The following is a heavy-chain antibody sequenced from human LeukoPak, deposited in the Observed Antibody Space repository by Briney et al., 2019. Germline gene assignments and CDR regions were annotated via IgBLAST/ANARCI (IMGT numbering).Heavy chain of an antibody. CDR3: ARRGDSPMIGDH. D-gene: IGHD3-10*02. Sequence: PGGSLRLSXAASXXXFSSYCMNWVRQAPGKGLEWLSYLSNTGNIHYAQSVKGRFTISRDNAKSSLYLQMDGLRAEDTAVYYCARRGDSPMIGDHWGQGILVTVAS. J-gene: IGHJ4*02. CDR1: XXXFSSYC. CDR2: LSNTGNI. V-gene: IGHV3-69-1*02.